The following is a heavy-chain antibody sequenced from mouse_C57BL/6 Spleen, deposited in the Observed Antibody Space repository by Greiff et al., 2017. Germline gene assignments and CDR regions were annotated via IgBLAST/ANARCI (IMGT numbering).Heavy chain of an antibody. Sequence: EVKLVESGPGLAKPSPTLSLTCSVTGYSITSYYWNWIRKFPGNKLEYMGYISYSGSTYYNPSLKSRIAITRDTSKNQYYLQLNSVTTEDTATYYCARFGSSHYYAMDYWGKGTSVTVSS. CDR2: ISYSGST. J-gene: IGHJ4*01. CDR1: GYSITSYY. CDR3: ARFGSSHYYAMDY. D-gene: IGHD1-1*01. V-gene: IGHV3-8*01.